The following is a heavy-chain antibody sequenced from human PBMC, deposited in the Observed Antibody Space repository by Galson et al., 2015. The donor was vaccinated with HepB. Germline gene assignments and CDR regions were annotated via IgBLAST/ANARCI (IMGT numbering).Heavy chain of an antibody. D-gene: IGHD6-19*01. V-gene: IGHV3-43*01. J-gene: IGHJ3*02. Sequence: SLRLSCAASGFTFDDYTMHWVRQAPGKGLEWVSLISWDGGSTYYADSVKGRFTISRDNSKNSLYLQMNSLRTEDTALYYCAKAGSSGWYGADAFDIWGQGIMVTVSS. CDR1: GFTFDDYT. CDR2: ISWDGGST. CDR3: AKAGSSGWYGADAFDI.